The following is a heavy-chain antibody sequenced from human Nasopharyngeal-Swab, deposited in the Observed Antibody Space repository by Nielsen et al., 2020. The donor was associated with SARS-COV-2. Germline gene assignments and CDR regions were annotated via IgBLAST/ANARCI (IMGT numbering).Heavy chain of an antibody. CDR3: ARASTVTTFFDL. Sequence: SETLSLTCTVSGGSISSYYWSWIRQPPGKGLEWIGEINRSGSTNYNPSLKSRVTISVDTSKNQFSLKLNSVTAADTAVYYCARASTVTTFFDLWGRGTLVTVSS. CDR1: GGSISSYY. V-gene: IGHV4-34*01. CDR2: INRSGST. J-gene: IGHJ2*01. D-gene: IGHD4-17*01.